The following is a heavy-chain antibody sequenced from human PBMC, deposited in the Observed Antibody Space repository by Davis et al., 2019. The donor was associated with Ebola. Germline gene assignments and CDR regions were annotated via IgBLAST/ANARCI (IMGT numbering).Heavy chain of an antibody. V-gene: IGHV1-18*04. J-gene: IGHJ4*02. CDR3: ARAPNYDVLTGTSSYYFDY. Sequence: ASVKVSCKSSGYTFTSYGLVWVRQAPGLGLEWMGWIGGFNTNTNSAQKFQGRVTVSKDTSTNTAYMDLRSLTSDDTAIYYCARAPNYDVLTGTSSYYFDYWGQGTLVTVSS. D-gene: IGHD3-9*01. CDR2: IGGFNTNT. CDR1: GYTFTSYG.